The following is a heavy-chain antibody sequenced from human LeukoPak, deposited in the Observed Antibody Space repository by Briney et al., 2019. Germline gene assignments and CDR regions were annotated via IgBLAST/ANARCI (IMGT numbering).Heavy chain of an antibody. D-gene: IGHD2/OR15-2a*01. J-gene: IGHJ1*01. Sequence: RGSLRLSCAASGFTFSSYDFHWVRQGTGKGLEWVSAIGPAGGTYYPGSVKGRFTISRENVKNSLFLQMTSLRAEDTAVYYCAKENSHAEYFQHWGQGTLVTVSS. V-gene: IGHV3-13*01. CDR2: IGPAGGT. CDR3: AKENSHAEYFQH. CDR1: GFTFSSYD.